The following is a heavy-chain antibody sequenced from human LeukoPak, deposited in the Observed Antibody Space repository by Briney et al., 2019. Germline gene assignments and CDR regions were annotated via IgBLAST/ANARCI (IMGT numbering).Heavy chain of an antibody. CDR1: GFTFSSYA. Sequence: PGGSLRLSCAASGFTFSSYAMSWVRQAPGKGLEWVSSISSSSSYIYYADSVKGRFTISRDNAKNSLYLQMNSLRAEDTAVYYCARESGYDSEFDYWGQGTLVTVSS. CDR2: ISSSSSYI. V-gene: IGHV3-21*01. J-gene: IGHJ4*02. D-gene: IGHD5-12*01. CDR3: ARESGYDSEFDY.